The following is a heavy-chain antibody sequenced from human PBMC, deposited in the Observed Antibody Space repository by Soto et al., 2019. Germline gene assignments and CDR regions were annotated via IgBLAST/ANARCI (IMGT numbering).Heavy chain of an antibody. D-gene: IGHD4-17*01. CDR3: ATTVTPESYYYYGMDV. V-gene: IGHV3-23*01. CDR1: GFTFSSYA. J-gene: IGHJ6*02. CDR2: ISGSGGST. Sequence: GGSLRLSCAASGFTFSSYAMSWVRQAPGKGLEWVSAISGSGGSTYYADSVKGRFTISRDNSKNTLYLQMNSLRAEDTAVYYCATTVTPESYYYYGMDVWGQGTTVTVSS.